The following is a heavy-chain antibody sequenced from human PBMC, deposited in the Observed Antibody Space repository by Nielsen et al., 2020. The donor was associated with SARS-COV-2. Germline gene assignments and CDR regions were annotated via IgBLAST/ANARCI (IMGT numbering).Heavy chain of an antibody. D-gene: IGHD1/OR15-1a*01. Sequence: GEFLKISCAASGFTFDDYAMHWVRQAPGKGLEWVAVISYDGSNKYYADSVKGRFTISRDNSKNTLYLQMNSLRAEDTAVYYCARDFSETTPLGYWGQGTLVTVSS. CDR2: ISYDGSNK. CDR3: ARDFSETTPLGY. V-gene: IGHV3-30*03. CDR1: GFTFDDYA. J-gene: IGHJ4*02.